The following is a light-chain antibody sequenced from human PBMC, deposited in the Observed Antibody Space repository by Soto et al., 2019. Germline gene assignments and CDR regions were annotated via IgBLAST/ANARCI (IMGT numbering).Light chain of an antibody. Sequence: QLTQSPSSLSASVGDRVTITCRASQDVSRYLAWYQQKAGKAPKLLIYGAYTLQSGVPARFSGFGSGTEFTLTISSRQPEDFATYHCQQLQRTPFTFGPGTTVDV. V-gene: IGKV1-9*01. CDR1: QDVSRY. CDR2: GAY. J-gene: IGKJ3*01. CDR3: QQLQRTPFT.